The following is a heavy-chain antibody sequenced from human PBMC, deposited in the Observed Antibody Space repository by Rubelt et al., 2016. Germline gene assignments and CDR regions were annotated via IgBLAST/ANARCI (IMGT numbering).Heavy chain of an antibody. V-gene: IGHV3-21*01. CDR3: TSRSSGANSAFDR. CDR1: GFTFSAYS. J-gene: IGHJ5*02. D-gene: IGHD6-19*01. Sequence: VQLVESGGGVVQPGRSLRLSCAASGFTFSAYSMNWVRQAPGKGLEWVSSISSSSSYIYYADSVKGRFTISRDNAKNSLYLKMNSLRVEDTAVYHCTSRSSGANSAFDRWGQGTQVTVSS. CDR2: ISSSSSYI.